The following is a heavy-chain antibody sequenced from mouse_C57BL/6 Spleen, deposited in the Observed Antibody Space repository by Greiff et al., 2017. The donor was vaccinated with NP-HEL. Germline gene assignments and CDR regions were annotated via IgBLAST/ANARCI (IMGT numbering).Heavy chain of an antibody. J-gene: IGHJ2*01. D-gene: IGHD2-1*01. V-gene: IGHV1S81*02. CDR2: INPSNGRT. Sequence: QVQLQQPGAELVNPGASVNLSCKASGYTLTSYWMHWVKQRPGQGLEWIGEINPSNGRTNYNEKFKSKATLTVDKSSSTASMQLSSPTSGDSAVYYCARLLINVDYWGQGTTLTVSS. CDR1: GYTLTSYW. CDR3: ARLLINVDY.